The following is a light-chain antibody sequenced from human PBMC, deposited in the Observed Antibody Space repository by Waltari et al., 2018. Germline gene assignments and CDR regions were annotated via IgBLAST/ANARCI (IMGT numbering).Light chain of an antibody. V-gene: IGKV3-11*01. J-gene: IGKJ4*01. CDR3: QQRSEWPLT. CDR2: DAS. Sequence: EIVLTQSPATLSLSPGERATLSCRASPDISNYLGWYQQKLGQAPRLLIYDASNRATGIPARFSGSGSATDFTLTISRLEPEDFAVYYCQQRSEWPLTFGGGTKVEIK. CDR1: PDISNY.